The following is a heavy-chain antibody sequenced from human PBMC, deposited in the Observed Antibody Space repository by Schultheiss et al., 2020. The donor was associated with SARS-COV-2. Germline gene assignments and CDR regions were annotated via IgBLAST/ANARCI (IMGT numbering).Heavy chain of an antibody. J-gene: IGHJ5*02. CDR2: IKSKTDGGTT. CDR1: GFTFSNAW. CDR3: ALLRRVVPAAMGPGWFDP. V-gene: IGHV3-15*01. Sequence: GGSLRLSCAASGFTFSNAWMSWVRQAPGKGLEWVGRIKSKTDGGTTDYAAPVKGRFTISRDDSKNTLYLQMNSLKTEDTAVYYCALLRRVVPAAMGPGWFDPWGQGTLVTVSS. D-gene: IGHD2-2*01.